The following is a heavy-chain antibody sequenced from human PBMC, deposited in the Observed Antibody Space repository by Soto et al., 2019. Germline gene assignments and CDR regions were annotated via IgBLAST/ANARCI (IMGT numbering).Heavy chain of an antibody. Sequence: QVQLQQWGAGLLKPSETLSLTCAVYGRSFSGYYWSWIRQPPGKGLEWIGEINDSGGTNYNPSLKSRVTISVDTSQTQFSLNLSSGTAADTAVYYCARAYGGNSGVFDYWGKGTLVTVSP. V-gene: IGHV4-34*01. CDR3: ARAYGGNSGVFDY. J-gene: IGHJ4*02. CDR1: GRSFSGYY. D-gene: IGHD4-17*01. CDR2: INDSGGT.